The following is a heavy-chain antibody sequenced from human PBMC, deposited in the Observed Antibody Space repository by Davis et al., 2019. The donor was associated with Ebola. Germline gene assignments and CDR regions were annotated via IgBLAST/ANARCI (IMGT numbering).Heavy chain of an antibody. CDR2: INSDGSDI. CDR1: GFTFSNYW. Sequence: GESLKISCAASGFTFSNYWMHWVRQAPGKGLVWVSRINSDGSDINYADSVKGRFTISRDNAKNTLYLQMNSLRVEDTAVYYCARDTDGSGSYVIDYWGQGTLVTVSS. V-gene: IGHV3-74*01. D-gene: IGHD3-10*01. J-gene: IGHJ4*02. CDR3: ARDTDGSGSYVIDY.